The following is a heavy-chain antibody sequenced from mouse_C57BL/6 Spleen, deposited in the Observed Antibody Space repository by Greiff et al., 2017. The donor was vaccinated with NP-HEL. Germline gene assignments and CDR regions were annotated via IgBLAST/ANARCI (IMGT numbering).Heavy chain of an antibody. CDR2: ISSGSSTI. V-gene: IGHV5-17*01. D-gene: IGHD4-1*01. Sequence: EVKLVESGGGLVKPGGSLKLSCAASGFTFSDYGMHWVRQAPEKGLEWVAYISSGSSTIYYADTVKGRFTISRDNAKNTLFLQMTSRRSEDTAMYYCARGVGRDFDDWGQGTTLTVAS. CDR1: GFTFSDYG. CDR3: ARGVGRDFDD. J-gene: IGHJ2*01.